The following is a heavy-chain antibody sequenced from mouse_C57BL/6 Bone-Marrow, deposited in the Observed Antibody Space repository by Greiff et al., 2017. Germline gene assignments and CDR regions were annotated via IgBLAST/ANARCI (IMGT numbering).Heavy chain of an antibody. Sequence: DVKLVESGGGLVQSGRSLRLSCATSGFTFSDFYMEWVRQAPGKGLEWIAASSNKANDYTTEYSASVKGRFIVSRDTSQSILYLQMDALRAEDTAIYDCARDDNWGYAMDYWGQGTSGTVSS. V-gene: IGHV7-1*01. CDR1: GFTFSDFY. D-gene: IGHD4-1*01. CDR3: ARDDNWGYAMDY. J-gene: IGHJ4*01. CDR2: SSNKANDYTT.